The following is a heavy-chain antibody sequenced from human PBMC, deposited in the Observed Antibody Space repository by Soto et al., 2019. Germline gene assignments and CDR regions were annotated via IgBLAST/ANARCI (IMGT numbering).Heavy chain of an antibody. J-gene: IGHJ6*03. CDR1: GGSISSYY. Sequence: SETLSLTCTVSGGSISSYYWSWIRQPPGKGLEWIGYIYYSGSTNYNPSLKSRVTISVDTSKNQFSLKLSSVTAADTAVYYCARGSCSSTSCYGPYYYYYYMDVWGKGTTVTVSS. D-gene: IGHD2-2*01. V-gene: IGHV4-59*01. CDR3: ARGSCSSTSCYGPYYYYYYMDV. CDR2: IYYSGST.